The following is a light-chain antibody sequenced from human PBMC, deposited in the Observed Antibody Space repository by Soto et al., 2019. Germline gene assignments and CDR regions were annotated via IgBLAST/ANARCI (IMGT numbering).Light chain of an antibody. CDR3: SSYTSISSWV. CDR1: SSDVGGYDY. J-gene: IGLJ3*02. Sequence: QSALTQPASVSGSPGQSITISCTGSSSDVGGYDYVSWYQQHPGKAPKLMIYEVNNRPSGVSNRFSGSKSGNTASLTISGLQAEDDADYYCSSYTSISSWVFGGGPKLSVL. CDR2: EVN. V-gene: IGLV2-14*01.